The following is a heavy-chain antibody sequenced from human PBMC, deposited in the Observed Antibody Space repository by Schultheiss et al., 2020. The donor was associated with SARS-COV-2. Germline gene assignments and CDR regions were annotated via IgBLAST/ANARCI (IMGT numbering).Heavy chain of an antibody. CDR2: ISSSSSYI. CDR1: GFTFGDYD. V-gene: IGHV3-21*01. D-gene: IGHD2-8*01. Sequence: GGSLRLSCTASGFTFGDYDMSGVRQAPGRGLEWVSSISSSSSYIYYADSVKGRFTLSRDNAKDSLFLQMNSLRAEDTAVYYCARGDECAKGVCYFYGMDVWGQGTTVTVSS. CDR3: ARGDECAKGVCYFYGMDV. J-gene: IGHJ6*02.